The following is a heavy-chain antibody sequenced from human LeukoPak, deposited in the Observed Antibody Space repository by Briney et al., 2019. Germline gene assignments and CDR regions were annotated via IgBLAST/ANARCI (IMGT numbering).Heavy chain of an antibody. CDR2: AYSDGSST. V-gene: IGHV3-74*01. Sequence: GSLRLSCAASGFTFSNYWIHWVRQAPGKGLVWVSCAYSDGSSTTDADSVKGRFTISRDNAKNTVFLQMNSLRAEDTAVYFCARSDLGDYYYYMDVWGKGTTVTVSS. CDR1: GFTFSNYW. J-gene: IGHJ6*03. CDR3: ARSDLGDYYYYMDV.